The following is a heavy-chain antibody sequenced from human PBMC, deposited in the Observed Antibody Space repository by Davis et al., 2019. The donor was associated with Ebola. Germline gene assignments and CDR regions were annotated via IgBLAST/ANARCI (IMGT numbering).Heavy chain of an antibody. J-gene: IGHJ4*02. CDR3: AREGKYYDYLWGSYRKNNYFDY. V-gene: IGHV4-59*01. CDR2: VYNSERT. Sequence: PSETLSLTCTVSGGPISSYYWSWIRQPPGKGLEWIGHVYNSERTNYNPSLKSRVTISVDTSKNQFSLKLTSVTAADTAVYYCAREGKYYDYLWGSYRKNNYFDYWGQGTLVTVSS. CDR1: GGPISSYY. D-gene: IGHD3-16*02.